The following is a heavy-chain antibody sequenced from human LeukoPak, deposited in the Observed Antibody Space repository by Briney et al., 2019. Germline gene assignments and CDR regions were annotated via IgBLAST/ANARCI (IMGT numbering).Heavy chain of an antibody. CDR2: IKSKTDGGTT. CDR1: GFTFSNAW. J-gene: IGHJ4*02. V-gene: IGHV3-15*01. D-gene: IGHD3-10*01. Sequence: KPGGSLTLSCAASGFTFSNAWTSWVRQAPGKGLEWVGRIKSKTDGGTTDYAAPVKGRFTISRDDSKNTLFLQMNSLKTEDTAVYYCTTIGNYYGSGSFDYWGQGTLVTVSS. CDR3: TTIGNYYGSGSFDY.